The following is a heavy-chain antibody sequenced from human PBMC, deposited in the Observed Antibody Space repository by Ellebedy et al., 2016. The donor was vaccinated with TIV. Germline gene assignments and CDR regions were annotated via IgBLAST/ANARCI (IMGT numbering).Heavy chain of an antibody. V-gene: IGHV4-4*02. J-gene: IGHJ6*02. D-gene: IGHD3-9*01. Sequence: SETLSLXXAVSGASISSNNWWSWVRQPPGNGLEWIGDLFHTGRTNYNPSLKSRVTISVEKSKNQFSLVLRSVTAADTASYYCARILTAYYNQYYDGMGVWGQGTTVTVSS. CDR3: ARILTAYYNQYYDGMGV. CDR1: GASISSNNW. CDR2: LFHTGRT.